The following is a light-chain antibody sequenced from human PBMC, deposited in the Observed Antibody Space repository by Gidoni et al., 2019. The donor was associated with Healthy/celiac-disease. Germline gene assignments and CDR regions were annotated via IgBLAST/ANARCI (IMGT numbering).Light chain of an antibody. Sequence: DIVMTQSPLSLPVPPGEPASISCRSSQSLLHSNGYNYLDWYLQKPGQSPQLLIYLGSNRASGVPDRFSGSGSGTDFTLKISRVEAEDVGVYYCMQALQPLYTFGQGTKLEIK. J-gene: IGKJ2*01. CDR3: MQALQPLYT. CDR1: QSLLHSNGYNY. V-gene: IGKV2-28*01. CDR2: LGS.